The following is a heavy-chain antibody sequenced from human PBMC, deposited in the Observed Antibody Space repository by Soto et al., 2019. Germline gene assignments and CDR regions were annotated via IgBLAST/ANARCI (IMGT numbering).Heavy chain of an antibody. CDR2: ISSSSYI. D-gene: IGHD3-22*01. J-gene: IGHJ4*02. Sequence: GGSLRLSCAASGFTFSSYSMNWVRQAPGKGLEWVSSISSSSYIYYADSVKGRFTISRDNAKNSLYLQMNSLRAEDTAVYYCARGTYDSSGYSEFDYWGQGTLVTVSS. CDR3: ARGTYDSSGYSEFDY. CDR1: GFTFSSYS. V-gene: IGHV3-21*01.